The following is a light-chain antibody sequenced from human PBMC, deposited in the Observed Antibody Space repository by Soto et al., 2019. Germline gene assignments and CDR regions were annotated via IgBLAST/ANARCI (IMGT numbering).Light chain of an antibody. CDR1: SSDVGGHNY. J-gene: IGLJ1*01. CDR3: SSYTTTNTPCV. V-gene: IGLV2-14*01. Sequence: QSALTQPASVSGSPGQSITISCTGASSDVGGHNYVSWYQQHPGKAPKLIIYEVSNPPSGVSNRVSGSKSGNTASLTISGLQAEDEADYYCSSYTTTNTPCVFGTGTKLTVL. CDR2: EVS.